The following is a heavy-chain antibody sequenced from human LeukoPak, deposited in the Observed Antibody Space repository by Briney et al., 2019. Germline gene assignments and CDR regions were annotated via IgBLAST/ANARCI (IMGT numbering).Heavy chain of an antibody. V-gene: IGHV4-38-2*02. CDR2: IYHSGST. CDR1: GYSISSGYY. Sequence: SETLSLTCTVSGYSISSGYYWGWIRQPPGKGLEWIGSIYHSGSTYYNPSLKSRVTISVDTSKNQFSLKLSSVTAADTAVYYCARVGLVATIRPRFDYWGQGTLVTVSS. CDR3: ARVGLVATIRPRFDY. D-gene: IGHD5-12*01. J-gene: IGHJ4*02.